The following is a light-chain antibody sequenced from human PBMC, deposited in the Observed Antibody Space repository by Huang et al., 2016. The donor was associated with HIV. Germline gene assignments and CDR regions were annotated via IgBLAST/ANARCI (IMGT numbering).Light chain of an antibody. Sequence: EIVLTQSPATLSLSPGERATLSCRASQSVHSYLAWYQQQPGQAPRLLINAASHRATGIPARFSGSGSGTDFTLTISNLQSEYFAVYYCQQRSAWPLTFGGGTKVEI. CDR1: QSVHSY. CDR2: AAS. V-gene: IGKV3-11*01. CDR3: QQRSAWPLT. J-gene: IGKJ4*01.